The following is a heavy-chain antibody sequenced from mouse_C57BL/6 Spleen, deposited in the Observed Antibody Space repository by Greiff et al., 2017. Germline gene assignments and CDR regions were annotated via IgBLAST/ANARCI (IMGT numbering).Heavy chain of an antibody. D-gene: IGHD6-1*01. Sequence: EVQRVESGEGLVKPGGSLKLSCAASGFTFSSYAMSWVRQTPEKRLEWVAYISSGGDYIYYAATVKGRFTISRDNARHTLYLQMSSLKSEDTAMYYCTRDPTSWYFDVWGTGTTVTVSS. CDR3: TRDPTSWYFDV. CDR1: GFTFSSYA. CDR2: ISSGGDYI. V-gene: IGHV5-9-1*02. J-gene: IGHJ1*03.